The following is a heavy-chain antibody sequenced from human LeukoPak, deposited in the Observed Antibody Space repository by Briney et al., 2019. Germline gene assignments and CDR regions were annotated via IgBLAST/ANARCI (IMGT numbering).Heavy chain of an antibody. CDR3: ARGYQLLSWFDP. D-gene: IGHD2-2*01. CDR1: GFTFSSYE. V-gene: IGHV3-48*03. Sequence: PGGSLRLSCAASGFTFSSYEMNWVRQAPGEGLEWVSYISSSGSTIYYADSVKGRFTISRDNAKNSLYLQMNSLRAEDTAVYYCARGYQLLSWFDPWGQGTLVTVSS. J-gene: IGHJ5*02. CDR2: ISSSGSTI.